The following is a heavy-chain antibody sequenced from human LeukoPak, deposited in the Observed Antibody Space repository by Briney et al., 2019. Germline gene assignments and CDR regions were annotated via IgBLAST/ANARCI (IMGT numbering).Heavy chain of an antibody. Sequence: SETLSLTCAVYGGSFSGYYWSWIRQPPGKGLEWIGEINHSGSTNYNPSLKSRVTISVDTSKNQFSLKLSSVTAADTAVYYCARGTRGYSYGPYYYYMDVWGKGTTVTVSS. CDR1: GGSFSGYY. CDR3: ARGTRGYSYGPYYYYMDV. CDR2: INHSGST. V-gene: IGHV4-34*01. D-gene: IGHD5-18*01. J-gene: IGHJ6*03.